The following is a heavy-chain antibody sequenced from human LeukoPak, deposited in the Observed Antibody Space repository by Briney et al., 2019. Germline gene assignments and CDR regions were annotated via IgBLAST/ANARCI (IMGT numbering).Heavy chain of an antibody. CDR3: ASQDPHSSSSDY. J-gene: IGHJ4*02. V-gene: IGHV1-46*01. D-gene: IGHD6-13*01. Sequence: ASVKVSCKASGYTFTSYYMHWVRQAPGQGLEWMGIINPSGGSTSYAQKFQGRVTMTRDRSMSTAYMELSSLRSEDTAMYYCASQDPHSSSSDYWGQGTLVTVSS. CDR2: INPSGGST. CDR1: GYTFTSYY.